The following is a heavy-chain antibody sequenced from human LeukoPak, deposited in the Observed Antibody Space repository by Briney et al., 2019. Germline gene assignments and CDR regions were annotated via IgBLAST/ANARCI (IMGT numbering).Heavy chain of an antibody. CDR2: VHLSGRT. Sequence: SETLSLTCGVSGGSISSTNWWTWVRQPPGEGLEWIGEVHLSGRTNFNPSLESRVTMSVDMSENHISLKLTSVTAADTAVYYCAREGGPYRPLDYSGQGTLVTVSS. CDR3: AREGGPYRPLDY. V-gene: IGHV4-4*02. J-gene: IGHJ4*02. CDR1: GGSISSTNW.